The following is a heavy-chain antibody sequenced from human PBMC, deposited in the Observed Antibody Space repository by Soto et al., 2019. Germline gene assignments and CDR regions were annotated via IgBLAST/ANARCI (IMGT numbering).Heavy chain of an antibody. Sequence: GGSLRLSCAASGFTFSSYGMPWVRQAPGKGLEWVAVISYDGSNKYHADSVKGRFTISRDNSKNALYLQMNSLRAEDTAVYYCAKDKIFVDIVATIAGMDVWGQGTTVTVSS. D-gene: IGHD5-12*01. CDR3: AKDKIFVDIVATIAGMDV. J-gene: IGHJ6*02. CDR2: ISYDGSNK. CDR1: GFTFSSYG. V-gene: IGHV3-30*18.